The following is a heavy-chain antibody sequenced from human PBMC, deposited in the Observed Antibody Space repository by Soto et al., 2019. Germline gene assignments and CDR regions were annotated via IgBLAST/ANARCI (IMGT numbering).Heavy chain of an antibody. CDR2: IWYDGSNK. V-gene: IGHV3-33*01. D-gene: IGHD2-15*01. J-gene: IGHJ4*02. CDR1: GFTFSSYG. CDR3: ARDGGYCSGGSCSSLFDY. Sequence: QVQLVESGGGVVQPGRSLRLSCAASGFTFSSYGMHWVRQAPGKGLEWVAVIWYDGSNKYYADSVKGRFTISRDNSKNTLYLQMNSLRAEDTAVYYCARDGGYCSGGSCSSLFDYWGQGTLVTVSS.